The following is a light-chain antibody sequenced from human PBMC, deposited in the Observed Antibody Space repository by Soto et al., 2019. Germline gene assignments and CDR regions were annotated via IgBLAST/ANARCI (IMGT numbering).Light chain of an antibody. V-gene: IGLV2-23*01. J-gene: IGLJ2*01. CDR2: EGS. Sequence: QSALTQPASVSGSPGQSITISCTGTSSDVGSSNLVSWYHQHPGKAPKLIIYEGSKRPSGVSNRFSGSKSGNTASLTISGLQPEDEADYYCCSYAGSKTYVLFGGGTKLTVL. CDR3: CSYAGSKTYVL. CDR1: SSDVGSSNL.